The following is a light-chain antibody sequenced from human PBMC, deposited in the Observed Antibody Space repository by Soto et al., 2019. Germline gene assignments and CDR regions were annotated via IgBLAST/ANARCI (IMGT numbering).Light chain of an antibody. CDR2: GVP. CDR3: YSYAGRNIWV. Sequence: QSALAQPPSASVSPGQSVTISCTGSGSDIGAYNFVSWYQQHPGKAPKLMIFGVPERPSGVPDRFSGSKSGNTASLTVSGLQADDEAVYYCYSYAGRNIWVFGGGTQLTVL. CDR1: GSDIGAYNF. V-gene: IGLV2-8*01. J-gene: IGLJ3*02.